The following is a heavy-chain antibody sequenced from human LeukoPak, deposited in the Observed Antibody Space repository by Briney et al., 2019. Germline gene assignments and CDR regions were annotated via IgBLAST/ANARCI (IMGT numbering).Heavy chain of an antibody. CDR3: AKGHLDSEWLYFDS. CDR2: IRGSGANT. CDR1: GFTFTTFV. Sequence: GGSLRLSRVVSGFTFTTFVMRRVRQAPGEGLGWVSDIRGSGANTYYADSVKGRFPISRDNSKNTLYLPMNSLSGEDTGLYYCAKGHLDSEWLYFDSCGQGILVTVSS. D-gene: IGHD3/OR15-3a*01. V-gene: IGHV3-23*01. J-gene: IGHJ4*01.